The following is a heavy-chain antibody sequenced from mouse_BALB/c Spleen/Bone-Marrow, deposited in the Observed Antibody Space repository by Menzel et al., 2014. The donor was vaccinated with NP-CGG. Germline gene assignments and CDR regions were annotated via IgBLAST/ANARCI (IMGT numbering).Heavy chain of an antibody. CDR2: IYTGSGST. Sequence: AQLVESGPELVKPGASVKMSCKASGYTFTDYVISWVKQRTGQGLEWIGEIYTGSGSTYYNEKFKGKATLTADKSSNTVYMQLISLTSEDSAVFFCVTDPYYGRQYYFDYWGQGTTLTVSS. V-gene: IGHV1-77*01. J-gene: IGHJ2*01. CDR3: VTDPYYGRQYYFDY. CDR1: GYTFTDYV. D-gene: IGHD1-1*02.